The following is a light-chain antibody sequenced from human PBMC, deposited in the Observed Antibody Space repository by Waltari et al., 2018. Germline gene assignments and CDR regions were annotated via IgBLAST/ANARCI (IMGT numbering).Light chain of an antibody. V-gene: IGKV3-15*01. J-gene: IGKJ4*01. CDR2: GAS. Sequence: EIGMTQSPATLSVSPGERATLSCRASQSVSSNLAWYQQKPGQAPRLLIDGASTRATGIPARFSGSGSGTEFTLTISSLQSEDFAVYYCQQYNNWPSLTFGGGTKVEIK. CDR1: QSVSSN. CDR3: QQYNNWPSLT.